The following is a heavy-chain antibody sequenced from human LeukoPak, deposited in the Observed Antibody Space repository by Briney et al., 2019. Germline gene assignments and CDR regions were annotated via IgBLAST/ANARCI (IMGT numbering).Heavy chain of an antibody. D-gene: IGHD4-11*01. V-gene: IGHV3-21*01. J-gene: IGHJ4*02. Sequence: GGSLRLSCAASGFTFSNYWMHWVRQAPGKGLEWVSSISSSSSYIYYADSVKGRFTISRDNAKNSLYLQMNSLRAEDTAVYYCASASMTTVTSDFDYWGQGTLVTVSS. CDR3: ASASMTTVTSDFDY. CDR1: GFTFSNYW. CDR2: ISSSSSYI.